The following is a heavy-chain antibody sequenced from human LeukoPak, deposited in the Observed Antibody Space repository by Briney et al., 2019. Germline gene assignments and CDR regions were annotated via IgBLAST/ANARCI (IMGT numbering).Heavy chain of an antibody. CDR1: GFTFNMYT. J-gene: IGHJ4*02. CDR3: AREGSQSASGTYPGND. D-gene: IGHD1-26*01. V-gene: IGHV3-7*01. Sequence: GGSLRLSCAASGFTFNMYTMNWVRQAPGKGLEWVANIKQDGSEKYYVDSVKGRFTISRDNAKNSLYLQMNRLRAEDTAVYYCAREGSQSASGTYPGNDWGQGTLVTVSS. CDR2: IKQDGSEK.